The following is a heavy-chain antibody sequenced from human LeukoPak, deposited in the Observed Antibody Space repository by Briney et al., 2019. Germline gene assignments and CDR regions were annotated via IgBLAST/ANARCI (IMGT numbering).Heavy chain of an antibody. D-gene: IGHD6-19*01. J-gene: IGHJ5*02. CDR2: IYHSGST. Sequence: SETLSLTCAVYRGSFSGYYWGWIRQPPARGLEWVGEIYHSGSTKYNPSPKSRVTISVETPKNEFALELGFVTAADTAVYYCGRGLRRLGYNWFDPWGQRTLVTVSS. CDR3: GRGLRRLGYNWFDP. CDR1: RGSFSGYY. V-gene: IGHV4-34*01.